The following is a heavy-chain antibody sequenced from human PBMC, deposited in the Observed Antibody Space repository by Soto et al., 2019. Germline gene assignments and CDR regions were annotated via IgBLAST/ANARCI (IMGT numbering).Heavy chain of an antibody. J-gene: IGHJ4*02. Sequence: GGSLRLSCAASGFTFSSYAMHWVRQAPGKGLEWVAVISYDGSNKYYADSVKGRFTISRDNSKNTPYLQMNSLRAEDAAVYYCATSQHIVVVTGIDYWGQGTLVTVSS. D-gene: IGHD2-21*02. CDR2: ISYDGSNK. V-gene: IGHV3-30-3*01. CDR1: GFTFSSYA. CDR3: ATSQHIVVVTGIDY.